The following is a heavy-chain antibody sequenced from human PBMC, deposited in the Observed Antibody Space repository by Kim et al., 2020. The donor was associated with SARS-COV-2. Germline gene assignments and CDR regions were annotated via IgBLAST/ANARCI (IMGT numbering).Heavy chain of an antibody. D-gene: IGHD6-13*01. CDR1: GFTVSSNY. Sequence: GGSLRLSCAASGFTVSSNYMSWVRQAPGKGLEWVSVIYSGGSTYYADSVKGRFTISRDNSKNTLYLQMNSLRAEDTAVYYCARDGSSSWYSENYYYYGMDVWGQGTTVTVSS. CDR3: ARDGSSSWYSENYYYYGMDV. CDR2: IYSGGST. J-gene: IGHJ6*02. V-gene: IGHV3-53*01.